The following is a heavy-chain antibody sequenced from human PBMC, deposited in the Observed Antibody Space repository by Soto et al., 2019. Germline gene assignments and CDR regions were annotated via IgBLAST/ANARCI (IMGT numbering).Heavy chain of an antibody. V-gene: IGHV3-23*01. CDR2: ISGSGGST. D-gene: IGHD2-15*01. Sequence: GGLRVACSASGFTFSSYAMSWVRQAPGKGLEWVSAISGSGGSTYYADSVKVRFTISRDNSKNTLYLQMNSLRAEDTAVYYCAERGYCSGGSCYPWGQGTLVTVSS. CDR1: GFTFSSYA. J-gene: IGHJ5*02. CDR3: AERGYCSGGSCYP.